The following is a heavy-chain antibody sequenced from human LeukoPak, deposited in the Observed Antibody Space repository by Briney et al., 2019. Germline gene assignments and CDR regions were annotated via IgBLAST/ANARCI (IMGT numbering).Heavy chain of an antibody. D-gene: IGHD2-15*01. Sequence: SVKVSCKASGGTFSSYAISWVRQAPGQGLEWMGGIIPIFGTANYAQKFQGRVTITADESTSTAYMELSSLRSEDTAVYYCARALEYCSGGSCHGYLGYWGQGTLVTVSS. J-gene: IGHJ4*02. CDR1: GGTFSSYA. CDR2: IIPIFGTA. V-gene: IGHV1-69*13. CDR3: ARALEYCSGGSCHGYLGY.